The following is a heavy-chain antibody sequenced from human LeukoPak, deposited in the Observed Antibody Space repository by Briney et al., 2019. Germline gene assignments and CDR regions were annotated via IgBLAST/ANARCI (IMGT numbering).Heavy chain of an antibody. V-gene: IGHV4-59*01. D-gene: IGHD2-15*01. CDR1: GGSISSYY. J-gene: IGHJ5*02. CDR2: IYYSGST. Sequence: SETLSLTCTVSGGSISSYYWSWMRQPPGKGLEWIGYIYYSGSTNYNPSLKRRVTISVDTSKNQFSMKLSSVTAADTAVYYCERARGVVAAAWFDPWGQGTLVTVSS. CDR3: ERARGVVAAAWFDP.